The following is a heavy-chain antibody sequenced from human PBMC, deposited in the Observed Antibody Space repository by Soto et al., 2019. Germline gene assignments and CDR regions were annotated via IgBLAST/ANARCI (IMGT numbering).Heavy chain of an antibody. D-gene: IGHD3-22*01. CDR2: IYPGDSDT. CDR3: ARFTTASSPSYYYGMDV. CDR1: GYSLTSYW. Sequence: GESLKISCKGSGYSLTSYWIGWVRQMPGKGLEWMGIIYPGDSDTRYSPSFQGQVTISADKSISTAYLQWSSLKASDTAMYYCARFTTASSPSYYYGMDVWGQGTTVTVSS. J-gene: IGHJ6*02. V-gene: IGHV5-51*01.